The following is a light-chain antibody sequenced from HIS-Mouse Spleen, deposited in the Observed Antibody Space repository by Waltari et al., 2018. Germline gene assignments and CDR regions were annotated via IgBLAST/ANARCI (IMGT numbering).Light chain of an antibody. J-gene: IGLJ2*01. CDR3: QVWDSSSDHVV. CDR2: DDS. Sequence: SYVLTQPPSVSVAPGKTASIPCGGNNIGSKSVHWSQQKQGQAHVLVVYDDSDRPSGIPERFSGSNSGNTATLTISRVEAGDEADYYCQVWDSSSDHVVFGGGTKLTVL. V-gene: IGLV3-21*03. CDR1: NIGSKS.